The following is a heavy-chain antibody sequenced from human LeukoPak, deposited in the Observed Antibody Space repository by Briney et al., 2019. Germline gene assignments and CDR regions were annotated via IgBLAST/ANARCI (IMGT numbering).Heavy chain of an antibody. J-gene: IGHJ4*02. CDR1: GGFISSYY. V-gene: IGHV4-4*07. Sequence: SETLSLTCTVSGGFISSYYWSWIRQPAGKGLEWIGRIYTSGSTNYNPSLKSRVTMSVDTSKNQFSLKLSSVTAADTAVYYCARDSYYYGSGSSLLFDYWGQGTLVTVSS. D-gene: IGHD3-10*01. CDR3: ARDSYYYGSGSSLLFDY. CDR2: IYTSGST.